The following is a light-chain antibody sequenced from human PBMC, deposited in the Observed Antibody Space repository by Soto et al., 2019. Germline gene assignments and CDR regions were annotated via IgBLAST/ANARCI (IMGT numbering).Light chain of an antibody. CDR2: EVT. CDR3: SSNTSTSTRRYV. V-gene: IGLV2-14*01. Sequence: QSALTQPASVSGSPGQSITISCTGTSSDVGGYNYVSWYKQHPGKSPNLMIYEVTNRPSGVSNRFPGSKSGNTASQTISGPRPEAEADYYCSSNTSTSTRRYVFGTGTKLTVL. CDR1: SSDVGGYNY. J-gene: IGLJ1*01.